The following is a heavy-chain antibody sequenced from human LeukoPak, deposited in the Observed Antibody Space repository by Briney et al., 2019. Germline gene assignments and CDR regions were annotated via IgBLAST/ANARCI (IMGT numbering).Heavy chain of an antibody. CDR2: ISGSGDST. J-gene: IGHJ6*04. CDR1: GFTFSSYT. Sequence: PGGSLRLSCAASGFTFSSYTMIWVRQAPGKGLEWVSAISGSGDSTYYADSVKGRFTISRDTSKNTLYLQMNSLRAEDTAVYYCAKGHSSTWYGTDAWGKGTTVTVSS. V-gene: IGHV3-23*01. CDR3: AKGHSSTWYGTDA. D-gene: IGHD6-13*01.